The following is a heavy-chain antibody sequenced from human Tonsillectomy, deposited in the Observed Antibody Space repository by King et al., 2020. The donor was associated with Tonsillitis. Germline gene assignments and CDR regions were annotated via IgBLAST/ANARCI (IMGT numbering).Heavy chain of an antibody. CDR3: TTYDSSGYYYVGWFDP. D-gene: IGHD3-22*01. Sequence: VQLVESGGGLVKPGGSLRLSCAASGFTFSNAWMSWVRQAPGKGLEWVGRIKSKTDGGTTDYAAPVKGRFTISRDDSKNTLYLQMNSLKTEDTAVYYCTTYDSSGYYYVGWFDPWDQGTLVTVSS. V-gene: IGHV3-15*01. J-gene: IGHJ5*02. CDR1: GFTFSNAW. CDR2: IKSKTDGGTT.